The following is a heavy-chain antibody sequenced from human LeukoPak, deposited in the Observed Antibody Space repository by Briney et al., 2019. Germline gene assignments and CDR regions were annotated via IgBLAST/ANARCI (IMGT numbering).Heavy chain of an antibody. D-gene: IGHD6-19*01. J-gene: IGHJ1*01. Sequence: GSLRLSCAASGFTFSSYAMSWVRQAPGKGLEWVSAISGSGGSTYYADSVKGRFTISRDNSKNTLYLQMNSLRAEDTAVYYCAKDPGPGYSSGWYEYFQHWGQGTLVTVSS. V-gene: IGHV3-23*01. CDR3: AKDPGPGYSSGWYEYFQH. CDR1: GFTFSSYA. CDR2: ISGSGGST.